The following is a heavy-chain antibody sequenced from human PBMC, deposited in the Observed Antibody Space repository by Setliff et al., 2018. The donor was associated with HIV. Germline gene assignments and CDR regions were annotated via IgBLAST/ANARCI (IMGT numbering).Heavy chain of an antibody. V-gene: IGHV4-39*07. Sequence: PSETLSLTCTVSGDSLSTSNNHWGWIRQPPGKGLEWIGNIHYSGNPYYTPSLKSRVTMSVDTSKNQFYLNLDSVTAADTAVYYCARDGPQTYGDYERYYFDYWGQGTLVTVSS. J-gene: IGHJ4*02. CDR2: IHYSGNP. CDR3: ARDGPQTYGDYERYYFDY. D-gene: IGHD4-17*01. CDR1: GDSLSTSNNH.